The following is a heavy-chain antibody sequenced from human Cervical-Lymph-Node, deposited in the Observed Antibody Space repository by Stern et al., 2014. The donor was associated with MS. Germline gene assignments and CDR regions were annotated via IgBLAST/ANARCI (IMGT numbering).Heavy chain of an antibody. CDR3: ASANCSSTSCPNWFDP. J-gene: IGHJ5*02. CDR1: GGSISSGDYY. D-gene: IGHD2-2*01. Sequence: VQLVESGPGLVKPSQTLSLTCPVSGGSISSGDYYWSWIRQPPGKGLEWIGYLYYSGSTYYNPSLKSRVTISVDTSKNQFSLKLSSVTAADTAVYYCASANCSSTSCPNWFDPWGQGTLVTVSS. CDR2: LYYSGST. V-gene: IGHV4-30-4*01.